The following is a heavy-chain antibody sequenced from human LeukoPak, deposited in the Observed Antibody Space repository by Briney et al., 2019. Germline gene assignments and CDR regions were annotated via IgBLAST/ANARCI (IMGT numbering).Heavy chain of an antibody. CDR2: TFDSGST. D-gene: IGHD3-10*01. V-gene: IGHV4-4*07. CDR3: VREIPHYGIDY. CDR1: GGSVSGYL. J-gene: IGHJ4*02. Sequence: SETLSLTCTVSGGSVSGYLWSWIRQPAGKGLEWVGRTFDSGSTSYNPSLESRVTMSVDTPKNQFSLRLSSVTAADTAVYFCVREIPHYGIDYWGQGTLVTVSS.